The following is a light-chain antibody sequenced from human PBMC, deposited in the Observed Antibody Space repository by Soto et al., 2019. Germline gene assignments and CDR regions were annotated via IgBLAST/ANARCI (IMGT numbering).Light chain of an antibody. CDR1: QGIRND. V-gene: IGKV1-6*01. J-gene: IGKJ4*01. CDR2: AAS. CDR3: QQYDNWPVT. Sequence: AIQMTQSPSSLSASVGDRVTITCRASQGIRNDLGWYQQKPGKAPKLLIYAASSLQSGVPSRFSGSGSGTDFTLTISSLQPEDFAIYYCQQYDNWPVTFGGGTKVDIK.